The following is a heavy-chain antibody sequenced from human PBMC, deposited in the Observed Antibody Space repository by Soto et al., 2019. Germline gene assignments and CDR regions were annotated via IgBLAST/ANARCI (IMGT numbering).Heavy chain of an antibody. J-gene: IGHJ4*02. CDR2: ISYDGSNK. Sequence: QVQLVESGGGVVQPGGSLRLSCAASGFTFSSYAMHWVRQAPGKGLEWVAVISYDGSNKYYADTVKGRFTFSRDNSKNTLDLQMNSLRADDTAVYYCARDLYTPSAHGNYLDYWGQGTLVTVSS. CDR1: GFTFSSYA. V-gene: IGHV3-30*04. D-gene: IGHD2-2*02. CDR3: ARDLYTPSAHGNYLDY.